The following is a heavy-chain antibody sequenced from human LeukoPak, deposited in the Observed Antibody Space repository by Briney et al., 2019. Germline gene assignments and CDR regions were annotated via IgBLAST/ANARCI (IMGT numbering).Heavy chain of an antibody. D-gene: IGHD4-11*01. CDR3: ARLHSNVFDP. CDR1: GFIFSNFE. V-gene: IGHV3-48*03. CDR2: ISSSGSTI. J-gene: IGHJ5*02. Sequence: PGGPLSLSCATSGFIFSNFEMNWVRQAPGKGLEWVSYISSSGSTIYYADSVKARFTISRDSAKNSLYLQMNSLRVEDTAVYYCARLHSNVFDPWGQGTLVTVSS.